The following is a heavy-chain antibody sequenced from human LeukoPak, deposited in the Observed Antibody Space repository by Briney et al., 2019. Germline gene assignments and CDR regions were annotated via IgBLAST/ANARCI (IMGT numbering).Heavy chain of an antibody. CDR2: IWYDGSNR. J-gene: IGHJ4*02. CDR3: AKEAYCSGGSCYPGGLDY. D-gene: IGHD2-15*01. Sequence: GGSLRRSCAASGFTFSSYGMHWVRQAPGKGLEGVAIIWYDGSNRYYADSVKGRFTISRYNYENTLYLQMNSLRAEDTAVYYCAKEAYCSGGSCYPGGLDYWGQGTLVTVSS. V-gene: IGHV3-33*06. CDR1: GFTFSSYG.